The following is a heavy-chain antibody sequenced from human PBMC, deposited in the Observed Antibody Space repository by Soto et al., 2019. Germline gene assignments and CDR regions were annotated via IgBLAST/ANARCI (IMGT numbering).Heavy chain of an antibody. Sequence: SVKFFCKASGFAFTSSAVQWVRQARGQRLEWIGWIVVGSGNTNYAQSLQERVTITRDMSTSTAYMELSSLRSDDTAVYYCAANYSYGPLFDFWGQGTLVTVSS. CDR1: GFAFTSSA. J-gene: IGHJ4*02. CDR2: IVVGSGNT. CDR3: AANYSYGPLFDF. V-gene: IGHV1-58*01. D-gene: IGHD5-18*01.